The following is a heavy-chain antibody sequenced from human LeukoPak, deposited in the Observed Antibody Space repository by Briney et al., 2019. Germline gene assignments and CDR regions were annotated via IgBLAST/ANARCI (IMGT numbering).Heavy chain of an antibody. V-gene: IGHV3-21*01. CDR3: ARYRVSDYCSGGSCYSGLDP. CDR1: GFTFSSYS. J-gene: IGHJ5*02. Sequence: GGSLRLSCAASGFTFSSYSMNWVRQAPGKGLEWVSSISSSSSYIYYADSVKGRFTISRDNAKNSLYLQMNSLRAEDTAVYYCARYRVSDYCSGGSCYSGLDPWAREPWSPSPQ. CDR2: ISSSSSYI. D-gene: IGHD2-15*01.